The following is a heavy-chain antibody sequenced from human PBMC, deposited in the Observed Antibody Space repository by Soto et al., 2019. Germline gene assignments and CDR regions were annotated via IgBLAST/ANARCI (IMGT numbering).Heavy chain of an antibody. V-gene: IGHV4-34*01. D-gene: IGHD3-3*01. J-gene: IGHJ6*03. Sequence: SETLSLTCAVYGGSFSGYYWSWIRQPPGKGLEWIGEINHSGSTNYNPSLKSRVTISVDTSKNQFSLKLSSVTAADTAVYYCAKLLGRSGYRYYYYYMDVWGKGTTVTVSS. CDR3: AKLLGRSGYRYYYYYMDV. CDR2: INHSGST. CDR1: GGSFSGYY.